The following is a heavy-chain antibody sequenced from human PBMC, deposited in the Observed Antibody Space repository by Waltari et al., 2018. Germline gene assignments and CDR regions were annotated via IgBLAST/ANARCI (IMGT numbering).Heavy chain of an antibody. CDR3: AHFRGGSSSLYFDY. CDR2: IDWNDDK. CDR1: GFSLSPSEVG. Sequence: QITLKESGPTLVKPNQTLTLTCTFSGFSLSPSEVGVGWTRPPPGKALEWLALIDWNDDKRYSPSLKSRLTITKDTSKNQVVLTMTNMDPVDTATYYCAHFRGGSSSLYFDYWGQGTLVTVSS. D-gene: IGHD6-6*01. V-gene: IGHV2-5*01. J-gene: IGHJ4*02.